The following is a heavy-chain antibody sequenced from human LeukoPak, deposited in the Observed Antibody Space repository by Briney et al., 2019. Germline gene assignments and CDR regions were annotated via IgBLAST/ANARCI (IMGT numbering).Heavy chain of an antibody. V-gene: IGHV5-51*01. D-gene: IGHD6-19*01. CDR1: GYSFTSYW. J-gene: IGHJ4*02. CDR3: ARRPLYSSGWSVTNYFDY. CDR2: IYPGDSDT. Sequence: GESLKISCKGSGYSFTSYWIGWVRQMPGKGLEWMGIIYPGDSDTRYSPSFQGQVTISADKSISTAYLQWSSLKASDTAMYYCARRPLYSSGWSVTNYFDYWGQGTLVTVSS.